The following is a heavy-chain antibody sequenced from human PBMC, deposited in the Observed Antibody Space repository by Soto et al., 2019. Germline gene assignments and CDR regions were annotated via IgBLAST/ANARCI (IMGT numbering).Heavy chain of an antibody. CDR2: IYSGGST. J-gene: IGHJ3*02. D-gene: IGHD4-17*01. Sequence: GGSLRLSCAASGFTVSSNYMSWVRQAPGKGLEWVSVIYSGGSTYYADSVKGRFTISRDNSKNTLYLQMNSLRAEDTAVYYCARDYGDYAWGAFDIWGQGTMVTVSS. V-gene: IGHV3-66*01. CDR1: GFTVSSNY. CDR3: ARDYGDYAWGAFDI.